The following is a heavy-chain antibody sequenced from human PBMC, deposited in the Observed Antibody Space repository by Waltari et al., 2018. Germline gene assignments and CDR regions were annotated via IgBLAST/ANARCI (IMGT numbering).Heavy chain of an antibody. Sequence: QVQLQESGPGLVKPSETLSLTCAVSGYSISSGFYWGWIRQSPGKGLEWIVNVYHSGCTSYNPSHKSRVTTSVDTSKNQFSLKLNSVTAADTAVYYCARGSGVGYFDYWGQGTLVTASS. CDR3: ARGSGVGYFDY. D-gene: IGHD7-27*01. CDR1: GYSISSGFY. CDR2: VYHSGCT. J-gene: IGHJ4*02. V-gene: IGHV4-38-2*01.